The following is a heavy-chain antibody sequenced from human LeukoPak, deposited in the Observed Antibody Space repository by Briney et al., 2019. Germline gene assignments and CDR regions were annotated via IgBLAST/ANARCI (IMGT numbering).Heavy chain of an antibody. V-gene: IGHV3-66*01. CDR3: ARAAYYDFWSGYFSEDY. Sequence: GGSLRLSCAASGFTFSSYAMIWVRQAPGKGLEWVSVIYSGGSTYYADSVKGRFTISRDNSKYTLYLQMNSLRAEDTAVYYCARAAYYDFWSGYFSEDYWGQGTLVTVSS. CDR2: IYSGGST. J-gene: IGHJ4*02. D-gene: IGHD3-3*01. CDR1: GFTFSSYA.